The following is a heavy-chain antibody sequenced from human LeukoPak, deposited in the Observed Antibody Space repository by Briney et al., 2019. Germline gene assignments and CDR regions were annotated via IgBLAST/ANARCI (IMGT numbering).Heavy chain of an antibody. CDR2: ISSRGTAV. J-gene: IGHJ5*01. CDR1: GFTFSDYY. V-gene: IGHV3-11*01. D-gene: IGHD3-16*01. Sequence: GGSLRLSCVASGFTFSDYYMTWIRQAPGKGLEWLSYISSRGTAVYYADSVRGRFTVSRDNARDSLYLQMSSLRVDDTAVYYCARDLGGGWTTFDFWGQGILVTVSS. CDR3: ARDLGGGWTTFDF.